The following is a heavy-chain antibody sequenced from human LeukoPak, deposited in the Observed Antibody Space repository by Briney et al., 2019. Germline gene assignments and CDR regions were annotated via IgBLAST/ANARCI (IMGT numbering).Heavy chain of an antibody. CDR3: ARGGFSSSPGYKYYYMDV. V-gene: IGHV1-2*02. J-gene: IGHJ6*03. CDR1: GYTFTGYY. Sequence: ASVKVSCKASGYTFTGYYMHWVRQAPGQGLEWMGWINPNSGGTNFAQKFQDRVTMTGDTSISTAYMELSRLRSDDTAVYYCARGGFSSSPGYKYYYMDVWGKGTTVTVSS. D-gene: IGHD6-6*01. CDR2: INPNSGGT.